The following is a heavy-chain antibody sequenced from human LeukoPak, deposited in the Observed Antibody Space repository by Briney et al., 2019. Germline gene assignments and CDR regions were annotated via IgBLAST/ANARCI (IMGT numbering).Heavy chain of an antibody. J-gene: IGHJ6*03. CDR2: INHSGST. CDR1: GGSFSGYY. Sequence: SETLSLTCAVYGGSFSGYYWSWIRQPPGKGLEWIGEINHSGSTNYNPSLKSRVTISVDTSKNQFSLRLSSVTAADTAVYYCARGGRVNYYYYMDVWGKGTTVTVSS. V-gene: IGHV4-34*01. CDR3: ARGGRVNYYYYMDV. D-gene: IGHD3-10*01.